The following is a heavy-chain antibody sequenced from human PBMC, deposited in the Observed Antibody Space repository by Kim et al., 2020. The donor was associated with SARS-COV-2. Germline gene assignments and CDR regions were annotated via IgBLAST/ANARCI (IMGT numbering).Heavy chain of an antibody. CDR3: ARDAGAGPDSSGYYYVVGAFDI. CDR1: GYTFTSYY. Sequence: ASVKVSCKASGYTFTSYYMHWVRQAPGQGLEWMGIINPSGGSTSYAQKFQGRVTMTRDTSTSTVYMELSSLRSEDTAVYYCARDAGAGPDSSGYYYVVGAFDIWGQGTLVTVSS. D-gene: IGHD3-22*01. J-gene: IGHJ3*02. V-gene: IGHV1-46*01. CDR2: INPSGGST.